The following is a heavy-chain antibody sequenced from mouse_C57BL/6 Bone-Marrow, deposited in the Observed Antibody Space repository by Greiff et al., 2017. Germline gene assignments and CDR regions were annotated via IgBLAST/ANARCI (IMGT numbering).Heavy chain of an antibody. J-gene: IGHJ4*01. CDR3: ASDYENAMDY. Sequence: QVQLQQSGAELVKPGASVKMSCKASGYTFTSYWITWVKQRPGQGLEWIGDIYPGSGSTNYNEKFKSKATLTVDTSSSTAYMQLSSLTSAYSAVYFCASDYENAMDYWGQGTSVTVSS. V-gene: IGHV1-55*01. D-gene: IGHD2-4*01. CDR2: IYPGSGST. CDR1: GYTFTSYW.